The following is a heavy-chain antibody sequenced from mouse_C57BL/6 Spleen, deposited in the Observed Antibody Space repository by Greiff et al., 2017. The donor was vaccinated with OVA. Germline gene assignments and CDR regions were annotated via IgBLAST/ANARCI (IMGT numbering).Heavy chain of an antibody. CDR2: ISYDGSN. CDR1: GYSITSGYY. CDR3: ARAPKGAMDY. V-gene: IGHV3-6*01. Sequence: DVKLVESGPGLVKPSQSLSLTCSVTGYSITSGYYWNWIRQFPGNKLEWMGYISYDGSNNYNPSLKNRISITRDTSKNQCFLKLNSVTTEDTATYYCARAPKGAMDYWGQGTSVTVSS. J-gene: IGHJ4*01.